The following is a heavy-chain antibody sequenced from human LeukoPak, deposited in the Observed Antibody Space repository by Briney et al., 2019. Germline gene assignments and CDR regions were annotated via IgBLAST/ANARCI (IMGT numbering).Heavy chain of an antibody. CDR3: AKDPLGVSSSYAYYFDY. J-gene: IGHJ4*02. CDR1: GYTFTSYY. CDR2: INPSGGST. V-gene: IGHV1-46*01. Sequence: ASVKVSCKASGYTFTSYYMHWVRQAPGQGLEWMGIINPSGGSTSYAQKFQGRVTMTRDTSTSTVYMELSSLRSEDTAVYYCAKDPLGVSSSYAYYFDYWGQGTLVTVSS. D-gene: IGHD2-8*01.